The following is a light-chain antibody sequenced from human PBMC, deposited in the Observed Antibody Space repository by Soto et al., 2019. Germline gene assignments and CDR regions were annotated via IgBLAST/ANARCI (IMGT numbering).Light chain of an antibody. CDR3: NSYTRISTYV. CDR2: DVS. V-gene: IGLV2-14*01. J-gene: IGLJ1*01. CDR1: SSDVGGYNY. Sequence: QSALTQPASVSGSPGQSITISCTGTSSDVGGYNYVSWYQQHPGKAPKLMIYDVSNRPSGVSNRFSGSKSGNTASLTISGLQAEDEADYYSNSYTRISTYVFGTGTKVTVL.